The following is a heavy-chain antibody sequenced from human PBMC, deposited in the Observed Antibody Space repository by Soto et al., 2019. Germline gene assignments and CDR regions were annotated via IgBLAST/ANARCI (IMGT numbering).Heavy chain of an antibody. Sequence: QVQLVQSGAEVKEPGDSVRVSCEASGYTFTAYYIHWVRQAPGQGLEWMGWINTKFGDTTYAQDFQGRVSMSRGMSTITVDMELSRLTSGDTAIYYCARNMDYYYGPGSGNGHGFWGQGTTVTVFS. V-gene: IGHV1-2*02. D-gene: IGHD3-10*01. CDR1: GYTFTAYY. CDR2: INTKFGDT. CDR3: ARNMDYYYGPGSGNGHGF. J-gene: IGHJ6*02.